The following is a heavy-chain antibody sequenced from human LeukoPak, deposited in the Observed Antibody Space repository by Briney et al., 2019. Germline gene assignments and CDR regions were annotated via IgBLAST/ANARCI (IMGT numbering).Heavy chain of an antibody. CDR1: GFTFSSYA. Sequence: GGSLRLSCAASGFTFSSYAMSWVRQAPGKGLEWVSAISHSGGSTYYADSVRGRFTISRDNSKNTLYLQMNSLTVEDTAVYYCGKDRPNSADSSGHYYRRNGDYWGQGTQVTVSS. D-gene: IGHD3-22*01. CDR2: ISHSGGST. J-gene: IGHJ4*02. CDR3: GKDRPNSADSSGHYYRRNGDY. V-gene: IGHV3-23*01.